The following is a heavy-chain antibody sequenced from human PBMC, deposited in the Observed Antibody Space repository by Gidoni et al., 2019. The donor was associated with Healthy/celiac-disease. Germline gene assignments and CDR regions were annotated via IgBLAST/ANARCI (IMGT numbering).Heavy chain of an antibody. CDR2: IDPSDAYT. Sequence: QLAHSVPGGNKPAESLSVCFMGCVYIYLTNWISWVRQMPGKGLEWMGRIDPSDAYTSYRQSFQGHVTITADKSISTVYLEWSSLKAADTAMYYCVVARIDCSSTSCDADYWGQGTLVTVSS. V-gene: IGHV5-10-1*01. CDR3: VVARIDCSSTSCDADY. D-gene: IGHD2-2*01. CDR1: VYIYLTNW. J-gene: IGHJ4*02.